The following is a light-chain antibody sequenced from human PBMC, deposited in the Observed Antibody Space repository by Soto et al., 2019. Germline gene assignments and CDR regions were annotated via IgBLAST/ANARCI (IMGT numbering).Light chain of an antibody. Sequence: ALTQPASVSGSPGQSLTISCTGTTSDIGFYDYVSWYQQHPGKAPKVMIYEVSNRPSGVSNRFSGSKSGNTASLTISGLQAEDEADYYCSSYTSSNTYVFGTGTKVTVL. CDR2: EVS. V-gene: IGLV2-14*01. J-gene: IGLJ1*01. CDR1: TSDIGFYDY. CDR3: SSYTSSNTYV.